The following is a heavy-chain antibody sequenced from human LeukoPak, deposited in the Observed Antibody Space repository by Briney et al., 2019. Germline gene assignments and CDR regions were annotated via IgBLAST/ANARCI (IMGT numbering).Heavy chain of an antibody. CDR1: GYTFTSYD. D-gene: IGHD4-17*01. Sequence: PGASVKVSCKASGYTFTSYDINWVRQASGQGLEWMGWMNPNSGNTGYAQKFQGRVTMTRNTSISTAYMELSSLRSEDTAVYYCARGVSGASRPYGDRYYYYYYMDVWGKGTTVTVSS. J-gene: IGHJ6*03. V-gene: IGHV1-8*01. CDR3: ARGVSGASRPYGDRYYYYYYMDV. CDR2: MNPNSGNT.